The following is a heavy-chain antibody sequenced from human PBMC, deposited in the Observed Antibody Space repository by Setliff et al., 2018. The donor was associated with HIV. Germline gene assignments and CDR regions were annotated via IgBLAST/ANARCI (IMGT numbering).Heavy chain of an antibody. J-gene: IGHJ5*01. CDR1: GLTFNNYA. CDR3: AREGSSGYTGWFDS. D-gene: IGHD3-22*01. V-gene: IGHV3-48*03. CDR2: IDSSSETK. Sequence: PGGSLRLSCAASGLTFNNYAMNWVRQAPGKGLQWVASIDSSSETKYYADSVKGRFSISRDNARNSLFLQMNNLRVEDTAVYYCAREGSSGYTGWFDSWGQGTLVTVSS.